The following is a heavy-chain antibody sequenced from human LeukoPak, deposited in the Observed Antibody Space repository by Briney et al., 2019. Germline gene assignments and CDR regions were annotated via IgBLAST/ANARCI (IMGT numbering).Heavy chain of an antibody. J-gene: IGHJ4*02. D-gene: IGHD3-10*01. Sequence: SETLSLTCAVYGGSFSGYYWSWIRQPPGKGLEWIGEINHSGSTNYNPSLKSRVTISVDTSKNQFSLKLSSVTAAVTAVYYFARGRGVRGSLDYWGQGTLVTVSS. CDR3: ARGRGVRGSLDY. CDR2: INHSGST. V-gene: IGHV4-34*01. CDR1: GGSFSGYY.